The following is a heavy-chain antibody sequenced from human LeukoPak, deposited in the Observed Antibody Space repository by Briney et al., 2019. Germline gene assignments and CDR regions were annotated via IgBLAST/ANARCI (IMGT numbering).Heavy chain of an antibody. J-gene: IGHJ4*02. CDR1: GYTFTSYG. Sequence: GASVKVSFKASGYTFTSYGLSWVRQAPGQGLEWMGWISAYNGNTNYAQKLQGRVTMTTDTSTSTAYMELRNLRSDDTAVYYCARLGYSYGLYYFDFWGQGTLVTVSS. CDR3: ARLGYSYGLYYFDF. D-gene: IGHD5-18*01. V-gene: IGHV1-18*01. CDR2: ISAYNGNT.